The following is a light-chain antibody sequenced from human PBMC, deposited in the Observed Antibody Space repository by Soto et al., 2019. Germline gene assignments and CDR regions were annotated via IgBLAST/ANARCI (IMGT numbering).Light chain of an antibody. V-gene: IGKV3-20*01. J-gene: IGKJ1*01. Sequence: EIVLAQSPGTLSLSPGERATLSCRASQSVTNSFLAWYQQKPGQAPRLLIYGASRRATGIPDRFTGSGSGTDFTLTISRLEPEYFAVYYCQQYVSSPWAFGQGTKVEI. CDR2: GAS. CDR1: QSVTNSF. CDR3: QQYVSSPWA.